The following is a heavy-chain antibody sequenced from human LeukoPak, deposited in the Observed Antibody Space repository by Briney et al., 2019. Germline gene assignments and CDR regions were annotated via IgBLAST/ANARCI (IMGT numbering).Heavy chain of an antibody. J-gene: IGHJ4*02. CDR1: GGTFSSYA. D-gene: IGHD2-8*01. CDR2: IIPILGIA. CDR3: ARDDCTNGVCYMSDY. Sequence: SVKVSCKASGGTFSSYAISWVRQAPGQGLEWMGRIIPILGIANYAQKFQGRVTMTTDTSTSTVYMELRSLRSDDTAVFYCARDDCTNGVCYMSDYWGQGTLVTVSS. V-gene: IGHV1-69*04.